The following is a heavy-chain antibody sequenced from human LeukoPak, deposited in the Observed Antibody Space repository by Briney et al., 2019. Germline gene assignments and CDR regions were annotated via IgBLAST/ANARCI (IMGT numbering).Heavy chain of an antibody. Sequence: GGSLRLSCATSGFIFSRCAMSLVRQAAGKGLEGVSVISGSGGSTNYAESVKVRFTISRDNSKNTLYLQMNGLRVEDTAVYYCAKHRGRDGGYPFDYWGQGTLVTVSS. CDR1: GFIFSRCA. CDR3: AKHRGRDGGYPFDY. J-gene: IGHJ4*02. D-gene: IGHD5-12*01. V-gene: IGHV3-23*01. CDR2: ISGSGGST.